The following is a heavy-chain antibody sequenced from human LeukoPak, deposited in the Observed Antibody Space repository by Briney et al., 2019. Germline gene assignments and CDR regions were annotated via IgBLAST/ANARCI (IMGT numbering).Heavy chain of an antibody. CDR3: ARGNRPPDY. CDR2: ISGSSKYI. V-gene: IGHV3-11*06. J-gene: IGHJ4*02. CDR1: GFTFSDYY. Sequence: GGSLRLSCAASGFTFSDYYMSWIRQAPGKRLEWVSYISGSSKYINYADSVKGRFTISRDNAKNSLYLPMNSLRAEDTAVYYCARGNRPPDYWGQGTLVTVSS.